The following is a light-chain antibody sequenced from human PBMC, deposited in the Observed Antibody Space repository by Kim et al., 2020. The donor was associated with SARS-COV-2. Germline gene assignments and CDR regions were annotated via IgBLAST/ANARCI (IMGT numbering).Light chain of an antibody. CDR1: QIFSSNY. V-gene: IGKV3-20*01. Sequence: ETVLTQSPGTLSLSPGERATLSCRASQIFSSNYLAWYQQKPGQAPRLLIYGASSRATGIPGRFSGSGSGTDFTLTISRLEPEDFAVYYCQQYAGSPLYTFGQGTKLEI. CDR2: GAS. J-gene: IGKJ2*01. CDR3: QQYAGSPLYT.